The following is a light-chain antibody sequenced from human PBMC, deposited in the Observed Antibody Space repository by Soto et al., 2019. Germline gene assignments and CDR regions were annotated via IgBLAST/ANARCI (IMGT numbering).Light chain of an antibody. J-gene: IGKJ5*01. Sequence: DFQMTQSPSTLSASVGDRVTITCRASQNIRSRLAWFQQKPGKAPKLLIYDASSLESGVPQRFSGSGFGTEFTLTISSLQSEDFAVYYCQQYKNWPLFGQGTRLEIK. V-gene: IGKV1-5*01. CDR2: DAS. CDR3: QQYKNWPL. CDR1: QNIRSR.